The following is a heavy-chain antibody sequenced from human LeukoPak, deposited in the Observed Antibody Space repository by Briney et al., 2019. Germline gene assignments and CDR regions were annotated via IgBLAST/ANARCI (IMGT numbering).Heavy chain of an antibody. V-gene: IGHV3-7*01. J-gene: IGHJ6*02. D-gene: IGHD2-8*02. CDR1: GFTFSSYW. CDR2: IKQDGSEK. Sequence: GGSLRLSCAASGFTFSSYWMSWVRQAPGKGLEGVANIKQDGSEKYYVDSVKGRFTISRDNAKNSLYLQMNSLRAEDTAVYYCARDPGRPYYYYGMDVWGQGTTVTVSS. CDR3: ARDPGRPYYYYGMDV.